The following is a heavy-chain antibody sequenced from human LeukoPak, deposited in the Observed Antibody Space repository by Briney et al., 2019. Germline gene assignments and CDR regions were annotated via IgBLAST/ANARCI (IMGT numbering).Heavy chain of an antibody. D-gene: IGHD6-6*01. J-gene: IGHJ4*02. CDR2: ISGSGGST. V-gene: IGHV3-23*01. CDR3: AKMTYSSSYFDY. Sequence: GGSLRLSCAASGFTFSNHAMSWVRQAPGKGLEWVSAISGSGGSTYYADSVKGRFTISRDNSKNTLYLQMNSLRAEDTAVYYCAKMTYSSSYFDYWGQGTLVTVSS. CDR1: GFTFSNHA.